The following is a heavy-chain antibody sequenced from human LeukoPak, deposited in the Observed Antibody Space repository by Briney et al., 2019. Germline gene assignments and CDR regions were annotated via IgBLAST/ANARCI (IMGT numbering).Heavy chain of an antibody. CDR3: ARPSGGSYHFDY. D-gene: IGHD2-15*01. J-gene: IGHJ4*02. CDR2: INHSGST. V-gene: IGHV4-34*01. Sequence: SETLSLTCAVYGGSFSGYYWSWLRQPPGKGLEWIGEINHSGSTNYNPSLKSRVTISVDTSKNQFSLRLSSVTAADTAVYYCARPSGGSYHFDYWGQGTLVTVSS. CDR1: GGSFSGYY.